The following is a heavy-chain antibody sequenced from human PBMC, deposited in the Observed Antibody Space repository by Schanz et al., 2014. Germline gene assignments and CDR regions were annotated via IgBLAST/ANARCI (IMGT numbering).Heavy chain of an antibody. V-gene: IGHV3-11*01. Sequence: VQLVESGGGLLKPGTSLRLSCAASGFTFSDYYMSWVRQAPGKGLEWVSYISSVGISKYYADPVKGRFTISRDSAKNSLYLQMNSLRAEDTAVYYCARQRSYFYAMDVWGQGTTVTVSS. CDR2: ISSVGISK. J-gene: IGHJ6*02. CDR3: ARQRSYFYAMDV. CDR1: GFTFSDYY.